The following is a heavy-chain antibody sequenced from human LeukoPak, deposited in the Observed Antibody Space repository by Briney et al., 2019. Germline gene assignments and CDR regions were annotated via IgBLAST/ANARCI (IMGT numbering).Heavy chain of an antibody. J-gene: IGHJ6*03. CDR2: INPTGTAT. CDR1: GYTFINHW. V-gene: IGHV1-46*01. CDR3: ARDGVPGYCSSTSCYRGYYYYYMDV. D-gene: IGHD2-2*01. Sequence: ASVKVSCKASGYTFINHWMHWVRQDPGQGLEWVGLINPTGTATLYAQKFQGRITLTRDMSTSTVYMELSSLRSEDTAVYYCARDGVPGYCSSTSCYRGYYYYYMDVWGKGTTVTVSS.